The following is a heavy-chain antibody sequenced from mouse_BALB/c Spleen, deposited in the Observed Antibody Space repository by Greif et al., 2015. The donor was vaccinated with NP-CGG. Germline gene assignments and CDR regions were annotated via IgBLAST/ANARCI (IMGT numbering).Heavy chain of an antibody. CDR1: GFSLTSYG. CDR3: ARGGELRGFDY. D-gene: IGHD1-1*01. CDR2: IWAGGST. J-gene: IGHJ2*01. V-gene: IGHV2-9*02. Sequence: VQGVESGPGLVAPSQSLSITCTVSGFSLTSYGVHWVRRPPGKGLEWLGVIWAGGSTNYNSALMSRLSISKDNSESQVFLKMNSLQTDDTAMYYCARGGELRGFDYLGQGTTLTVSS.